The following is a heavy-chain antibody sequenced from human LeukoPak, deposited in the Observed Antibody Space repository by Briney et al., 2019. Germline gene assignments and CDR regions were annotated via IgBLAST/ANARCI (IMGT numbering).Heavy chain of an antibody. CDR2: VLHSGAT. D-gene: IGHD1-26*01. CDR1: GGSISSPVSY. CDR3: ARRIVGVIDAFDY. Sequence: PSETLSLTCTVSGGSISSPVSYWGWMTPPPGKGLEWIATVLHSGATFYSPSLEGRLTISIDTSTNQFSLKMTSMTAADTAVYYCARRIVGVIDAFDYWGQGALVTVSS. J-gene: IGHJ4*02. V-gene: IGHV4-39*01.